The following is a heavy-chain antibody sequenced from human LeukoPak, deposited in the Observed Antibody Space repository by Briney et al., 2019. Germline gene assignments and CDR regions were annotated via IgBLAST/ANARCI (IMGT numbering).Heavy chain of an antibody. Sequence: SETLSLTCTVSATSISSHYWSWLRQTPGKGLKWIGYIGYVHNSGSTNYSPSLKSRVTISLDTSKNQFSLKLNSVTAADTAVYYCARAGNWNDLDYWGQGTLVTVSS. CDR1: ATSISSHY. D-gene: IGHD1-1*01. V-gene: IGHV4-59*11. CDR3: ARAGNWNDLDY. CDR2: IGYVHNSGST. J-gene: IGHJ4*02.